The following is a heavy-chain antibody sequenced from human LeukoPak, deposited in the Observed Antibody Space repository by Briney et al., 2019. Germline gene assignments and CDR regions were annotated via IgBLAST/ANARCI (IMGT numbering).Heavy chain of an antibody. D-gene: IGHD2-15*01. CDR1: GGSISSSNW. CDR2: IYHSGST. Sequence: SETLSLTCAVSGGSISSSNWWSWVRQPPGKGLEWIGEIYHSGSTNYNPSLKSRVTISVDKSKNQFSLKLSSVTAADTAVYYCAARFDCSGGSCYLVSGWFDPWGQGALVTVSS. V-gene: IGHV4-4*02. J-gene: IGHJ5*02. CDR3: AARFDCSGGSCYLVSGWFDP.